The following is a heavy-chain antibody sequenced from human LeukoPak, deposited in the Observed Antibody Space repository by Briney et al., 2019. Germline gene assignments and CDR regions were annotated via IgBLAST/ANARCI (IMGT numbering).Heavy chain of an antibody. CDR2: ISSSGST. CDR1: GDSISSGDYY. CDR3: ARGPYSYDSSGAFDI. D-gene: IGHD3-22*01. V-gene: IGHV4-61*02. Sequence: PSQTLSLTCTVSGDSISSGDYYWSWIRQPAGKGLEWIGPISSSGSTNYNPSLKSRVTISVDTSKNQFSLKLSSVTAADTAVYFCARGPYSYDSSGAFDIWGQGTMVTVSS. J-gene: IGHJ3*02.